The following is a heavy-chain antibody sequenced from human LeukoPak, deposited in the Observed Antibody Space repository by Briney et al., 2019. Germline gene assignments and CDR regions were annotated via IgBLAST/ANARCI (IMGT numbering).Heavy chain of an antibody. Sequence: GGSLRLSCAASGFTFSSYSMNWVRQAPGKGLEWVSSISSSSSYIYYVDSVKGRFTISRDNAKNSLYLQMNSLRAEDTAVYYCARDGATTVGAFDIWGQGTMVTVSS. J-gene: IGHJ3*02. V-gene: IGHV3-21*01. D-gene: IGHD1-26*01. CDR2: ISSSSSYI. CDR1: GFTFSSYS. CDR3: ARDGATTVGAFDI.